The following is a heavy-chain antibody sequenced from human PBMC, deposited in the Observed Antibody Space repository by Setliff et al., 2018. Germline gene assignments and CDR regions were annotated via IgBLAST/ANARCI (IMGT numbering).Heavy chain of an antibody. Sequence: GGSLRLSCAASGFILSPYGMHWVRQAPGKGLEWVAVIWYDGSNKYYADSVKGRFTISRDNSKNTLYLQMNSLRAEDTAVYYCAKASDSSGYYGFDIWGQGTMVT. CDR3: AKASDSSGYYGFDI. D-gene: IGHD3-22*01. CDR2: IWYDGSNK. J-gene: IGHJ3*02. CDR1: GFILSPYG. V-gene: IGHV3-33*06.